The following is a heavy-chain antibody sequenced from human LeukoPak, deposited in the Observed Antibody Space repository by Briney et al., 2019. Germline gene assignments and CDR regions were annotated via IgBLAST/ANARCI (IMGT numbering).Heavy chain of an antibody. CDR3: ARSPFDTVATMVDI. CDR2: INTNTGNP. J-gene: IGHJ3*02. V-gene: IGHV7-4-1*02. D-gene: IGHD5-12*01. CDR1: GYTFTGYY. Sequence: GASVKVSCKASGYTFTGYYMHWVRQAPGQGFEWMGWINTNTGNPTYAQGFTGRFVFSLDTSVSTAYLQISSLKAEDTAVYYCARSPFDTVATMVDIWGQGTKVTVSS.